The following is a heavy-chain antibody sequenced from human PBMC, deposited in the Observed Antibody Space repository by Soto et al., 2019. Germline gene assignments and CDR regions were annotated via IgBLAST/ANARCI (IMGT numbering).Heavy chain of an antibody. Sequence: QVQLLESGGGVVQPGRSLRLSCAASGFTFSSFGLHWVRQAPGKGLEWVAVISYDGIDESYADSVKGRFTISRDNSKNTLYLQMNSLRTEDTAAYYCARDRKEMATVTLGYWGKGTLVTVSS. CDR1: GFTFSSFG. CDR3: ARDRKEMATVTLGY. D-gene: IGHD3-10*01. V-gene: IGHV3-30*03. CDR2: ISYDGIDE. J-gene: IGHJ4*02.